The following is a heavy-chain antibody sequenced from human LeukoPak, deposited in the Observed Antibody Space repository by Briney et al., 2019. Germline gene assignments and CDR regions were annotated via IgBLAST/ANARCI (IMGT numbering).Heavy chain of an antibody. J-gene: IGHJ6*04. CDR2: ISYDGSNK. CDR3: AKGDPYYGMDV. Sequence: GRSLRLSCAASGFTFSSYGMHWVRQAPGKGLEWVAVISYDGSNKYYADSVKGRFTISRDNSKNTLYLRMNSLRAEDTAVYYCAKGDPYYGMDVWGKGTTVTVSS. V-gene: IGHV3-30*18. CDR1: GFTFSSYG.